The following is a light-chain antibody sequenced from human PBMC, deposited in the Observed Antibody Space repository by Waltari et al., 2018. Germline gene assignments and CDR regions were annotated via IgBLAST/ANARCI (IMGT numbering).Light chain of an antibody. CDR1: SSDVGAYNY. Sequence: QSALTQPPSASGSPGPSVTLSCTRTSSDVGAYNYVYWYQHHPGKAPKLIIDEVTQRPPGVPDRFSGSKSGNTASRTVSVLQAEDEADYCNSYAGSNTVIFGGGTKLTVL. CDR2: EVT. V-gene: IGLV2-8*01. CDR3: NSYAGSNTVI. J-gene: IGLJ2*01.